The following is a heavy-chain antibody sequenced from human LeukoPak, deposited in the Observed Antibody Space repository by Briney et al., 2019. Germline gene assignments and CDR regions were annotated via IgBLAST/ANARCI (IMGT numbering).Heavy chain of an antibody. CDR2: IIPIFGTA. CDR3: ARSPMYYYDSSGYYVF. D-gene: IGHD3-22*01. J-gene: IGHJ4*02. Sequence: ASVKVSCKASGYTFSNYGISWVRQAPGQELEWMGGIIPIFGTANYAQKFQGRVTITADESTSTAYMELSSLRSEDTAVYYCARSPMYYYDSSGYYVFGGQGTLVTVSS. V-gene: IGHV1-69*13. CDR1: GYTFSNYG.